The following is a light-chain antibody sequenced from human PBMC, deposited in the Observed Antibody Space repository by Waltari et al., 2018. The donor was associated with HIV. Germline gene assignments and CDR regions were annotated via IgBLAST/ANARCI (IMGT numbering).Light chain of an antibody. V-gene: IGLV2-14*01. Sequence: QSALTQPASVSGSPGQSITISCTGTSSDVGGYNSVSWYQQHPGKAPKLMIYEVSNRPSGVSYRFSGLQAEDETDYYCSSYTSSGAYVFGTGTTVTVL. CDR1: SSDVGGYNS. J-gene: IGLJ1*01. CDR3: SSYTSSGAYV. CDR2: EVS.